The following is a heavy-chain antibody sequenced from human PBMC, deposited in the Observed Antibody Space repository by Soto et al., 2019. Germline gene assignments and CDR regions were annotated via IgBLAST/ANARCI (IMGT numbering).Heavy chain of an antibody. CDR3: ARTHWVYGTEY. CDR1: GGSMTGYF. D-gene: IGHD2-8*01. Sequence: QVKLQESGPGLVKPSETLSLTCTVSGGSMTGYFLTWIRQPAGKGLEWIGHVYNSGNTDYNPSLESRITMAVDTSKQQFSLKVTSVTSADTAMYYCARTHWVYGTEYWGQGTLVTVSS. V-gene: IGHV4-4*07. CDR2: VYNSGNT. J-gene: IGHJ4*02.